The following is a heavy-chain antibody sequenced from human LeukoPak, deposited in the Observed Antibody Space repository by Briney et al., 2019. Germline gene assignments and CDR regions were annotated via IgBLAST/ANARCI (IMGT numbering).Heavy chain of an antibody. CDR2: MSPNSGAT. Sequence: ASVKVSCKASGYTFTIYDFNGVRQATGQRPEWMGWMSPNSGATGYAQKFQDRVTMTRTPSISTAYMELSSLRSDDTAVYYCARGPPTWGYDYWGPGPLVTVSS. V-gene: IGHV1-8*01. CDR3: ARGPPTWGYDY. J-gene: IGHJ4*02. D-gene: IGHD7-27*01. CDR1: GYTFTIYD.